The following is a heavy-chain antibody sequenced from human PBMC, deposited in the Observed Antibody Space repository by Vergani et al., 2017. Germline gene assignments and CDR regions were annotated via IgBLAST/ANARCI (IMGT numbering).Heavy chain of an antibody. J-gene: IGHJ2*01. CDR2: ISWNSGSI. Sequence: EVQLVESGGGLVQPGRSLRLSCAASGFTFDDYAMHWVRQAPGKGLEWVSVISWNSGSIGYADSVKGRFTISRDNAKNSLYLQMNSLRAEDTALYYCAKDHYDFWSGYPNLSPFDLWGRGTLVTVSS. D-gene: IGHD3-3*01. CDR3: AKDHYDFWSGYPNLSPFDL. CDR1: GFTFDDYA. V-gene: IGHV3-9*01.